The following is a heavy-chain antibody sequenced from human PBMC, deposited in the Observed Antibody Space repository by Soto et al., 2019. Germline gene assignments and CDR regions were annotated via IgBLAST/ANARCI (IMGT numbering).Heavy chain of an antibody. J-gene: IGHJ4*02. D-gene: IGHD2-2*01. CDR3: AKGLNQFDY. V-gene: IGHV3-23*01. Sequence: LRLSCAASGFTSNNYAMSWVRQAPGKGLEWVSTLTSSGGTYYADSVKGRFTISRDKSKSTLYLQMISLRAEDTALYYCAKGLNQFDYWGQGAQVTVSS. CDR1: GFTSNNYA. CDR2: LTSSGGT.